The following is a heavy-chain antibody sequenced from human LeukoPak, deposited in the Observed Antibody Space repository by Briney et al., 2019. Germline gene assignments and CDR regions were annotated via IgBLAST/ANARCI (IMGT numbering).Heavy chain of an antibody. CDR3: ARSYTLMAFFDY. V-gene: IGHV5-51*01. Sequence: GESLQISCQGSGYSFTTFWIGWVRQMPGKGLEWMGIIHPGDSDTTYSPSFQGQITISVDKSISTAYLQWSSLKASDTAIYYCARSYTLMAFFDYWGQGTLVTVSS. CDR2: IHPGDSDT. J-gene: IGHJ4*02. CDR1: GYSFTTFW. D-gene: IGHD5-18*01.